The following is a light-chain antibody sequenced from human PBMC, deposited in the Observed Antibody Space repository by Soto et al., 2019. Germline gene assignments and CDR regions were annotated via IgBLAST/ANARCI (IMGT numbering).Light chain of an antibody. CDR2: LGS. J-gene: IGKJ4*01. CDR1: QSLLHSNGYNY. CDR3: MQALQTPRLT. Sequence: DLVMTQSPLSLPVTPGEPASISCRSSQSLLHSNGYNYLDWYLQKPGQSPQLLIYLGSNRASGVPDRFSGSGSGTDFTLKISGVEAEDVGVYYCMQALQTPRLTFGGGTKVEIK. V-gene: IGKV2-28*01.